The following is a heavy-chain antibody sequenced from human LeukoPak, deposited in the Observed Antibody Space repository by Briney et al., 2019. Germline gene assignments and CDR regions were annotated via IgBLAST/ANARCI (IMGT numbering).Heavy chain of an antibody. CDR1: GDSISSGYY. CDR3: ARTTEGYCRGRSCYSYYYYMDV. Sequence: SETLSLTCTVSGDSISSGYYWSWIRQPPGKGLEWIGYFHYSGSTHYDPSLKSRVTISVDASKNQFSLKLSSVTAADTAVYYCARTTEGYCRGRSCYSYYYYMDVWGKGTTVTVSS. CDR2: FHYSGST. V-gene: IGHV4-61*01. J-gene: IGHJ6*03. D-gene: IGHD2-15*01.